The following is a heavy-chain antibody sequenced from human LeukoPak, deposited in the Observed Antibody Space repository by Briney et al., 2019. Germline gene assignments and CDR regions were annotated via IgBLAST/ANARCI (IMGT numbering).Heavy chain of an antibody. CDR3: ARGAEMGATTDFDY. D-gene: IGHD1-26*01. Sequence: GGSLRLSCAASGFTFSSYWMSWVRQAPGKGLEWVASIKQDGSEKYYVDSVKGRFTISRDNAKNSLYLQMNSLRAEDTAVYYCARGAEMGATTDFDYWGQGTLVTVSS. CDR1: GFTFSSYW. V-gene: IGHV3-7*01. CDR2: IKQDGSEK. J-gene: IGHJ4*02.